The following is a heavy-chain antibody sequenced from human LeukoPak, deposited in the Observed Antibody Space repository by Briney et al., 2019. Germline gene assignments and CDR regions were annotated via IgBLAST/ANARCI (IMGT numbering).Heavy chain of an antibody. V-gene: IGHV4-59*11. D-gene: IGHD3-10*01. CDR3: ARGRTYYYGSGSIFFDY. CDR1: GGSIGSHY. J-gene: IGHJ4*02. Sequence: SETLSLTCTVSGGSIGSHYWTWTRQTPGKGLEWIGYVYDIGSTNYNPSLKSRVTISVDTSKNQFSLKLSSVTAADTAVYYCARGRTYYYGSGSIFFDYWGQGTLVTVSS. CDR2: VYDIGST.